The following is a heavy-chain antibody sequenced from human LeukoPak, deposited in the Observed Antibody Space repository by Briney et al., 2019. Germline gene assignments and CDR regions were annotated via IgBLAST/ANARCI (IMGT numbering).Heavy chain of an antibody. CDR1: GGSISSYY. V-gene: IGHV4-59*08. CDR2: IYYTGST. D-gene: IGHD1-7*01. Sequence: SETLSLTCTVSGGSISSYYWSWIRQPPGKGLEWIGNIYYTGSTNYNPSLKSRVTMSVDTSKSQLSLKLSSLTAADSAVYYCARRSTLENFLDSWGQGTPVTVSS. CDR3: ARRSTLENFLDS. J-gene: IGHJ4*02.